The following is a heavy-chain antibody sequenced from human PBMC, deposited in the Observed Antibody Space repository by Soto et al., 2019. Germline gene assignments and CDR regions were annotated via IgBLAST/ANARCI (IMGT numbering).Heavy chain of an antibody. CDR2: IDPSDSYT. CDR3: ARPRSTTIFGVVGYELGG. J-gene: IGHJ6*02. CDR1: GYSFTSYW. V-gene: IGHV5-10-1*01. D-gene: IGHD3-3*01. Sequence: GQALKITCEPSGYSFTSYWINWVRQMPGKGLEWMGRIDPSDSYTKYSPSFEGHVTISADKSIRTAYLQWSSLKASDTAMYYCARPRSTTIFGVVGYELGGCGQGTSVAVSS.